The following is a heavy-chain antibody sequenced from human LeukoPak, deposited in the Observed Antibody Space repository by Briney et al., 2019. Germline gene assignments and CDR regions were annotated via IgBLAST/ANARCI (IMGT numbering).Heavy chain of an antibody. CDR2: INTNTGNP. V-gene: IGHV7-4-1*02. D-gene: IGHD2-15*01. CDR3: ARDDVQGYCSGGSCYGAFDI. CDR1: GYTFTNYT. J-gene: IGHJ3*02. Sequence: ASVKVSCKASGYTFTNYTMNWVRQAPGQGLEWMGWINTNTGNPTYAQGFTGRFVFSLDTSVSTAYLQISSLKAEDTAVYYCARDDVQGYCSGGSCYGAFDIWGQGTMVTVSS.